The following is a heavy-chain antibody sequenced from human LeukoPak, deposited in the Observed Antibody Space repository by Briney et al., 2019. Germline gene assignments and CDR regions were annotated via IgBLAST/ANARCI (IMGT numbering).Heavy chain of an antibody. V-gene: IGHV4-59*01. CDR3: ARTTLEVFGVVILDY. CDR1: GGSISSYY. D-gene: IGHD3-3*01. J-gene: IGHJ4*02. CDR2: IYYCGST. Sequence: SETLSLTCTVSGGSISSYYWSWIRHPPGKGLEWIGYIYYCGSTNYNPSLKSRVTISVDTSKNQFSLRLSSVTAADTAVYYCARTTLEVFGVVILDYWGQGTLVTVSS.